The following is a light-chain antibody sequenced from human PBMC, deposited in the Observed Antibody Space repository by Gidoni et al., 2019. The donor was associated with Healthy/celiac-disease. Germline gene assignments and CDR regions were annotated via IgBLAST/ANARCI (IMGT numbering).Light chain of an antibody. CDR3: QQYANLPIT. Sequence: DIQMTQSPSSLSASVGDRVTITCQASQDISNYINWYQQKPGNGPKLLIYDASNLETGVPSRFCGSGSVTDFMFTISSLQPEAIATYYCQQYANLPITFGGGTKVEIK. V-gene: IGKV1-33*01. J-gene: IGKJ4*01. CDR1: QDISNY. CDR2: DAS.